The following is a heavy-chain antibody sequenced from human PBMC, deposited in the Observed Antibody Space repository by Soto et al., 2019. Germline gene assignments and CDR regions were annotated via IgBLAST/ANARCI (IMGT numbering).Heavy chain of an antibody. V-gene: IGHV1-69*02. CDR3: AAFATTGDAFDI. CDR1: GDTFNRYT. J-gene: IGHJ3*02. Sequence: SVKVSCKGSGDTFNRYTVTWVRQAPGQGLEWMGRIIPMFGIASYAQNFQGRVTITADKSTNTAYMELSSLRSEDTAVYYCAAFATTGDAFDIWGQGTMVT. D-gene: IGHD4-17*01. CDR2: IIPMFGIA.